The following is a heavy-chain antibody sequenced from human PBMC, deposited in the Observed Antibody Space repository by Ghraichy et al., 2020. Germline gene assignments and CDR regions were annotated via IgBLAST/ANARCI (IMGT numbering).Heavy chain of an antibody. CDR1: GFTFSIYG. V-gene: IGHV3-7*03. CDR3: ARPLHITALKPGDV. CDR2: IKQDGNEK. J-gene: IGHJ6*02. D-gene: IGHD6-6*01. Sequence: GGSLRLSCAASGFTFSIYGMNWVRQAPGKGLEWVANIKQDGNEKYYVDSVKGRFTISRDNAKNSLYLQMNSLRAEDTAVYYCARPLHITALKPGDVWGQGTTVTVSS.